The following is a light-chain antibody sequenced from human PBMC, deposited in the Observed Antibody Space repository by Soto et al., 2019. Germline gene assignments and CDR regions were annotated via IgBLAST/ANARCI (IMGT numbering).Light chain of an antibody. CDR1: QSVRSTY. Sequence: EIVLTQSPGTLSLSPGERATLSCRASQSVRSTYVAWYQQKPGQAPRLLIFDASSRATGIPDRFSGSGSGTDFTLTISCLQSEDFATYYCQQYYSYPHTFGQGTRLEIK. CDR2: DAS. J-gene: IGKJ5*01. V-gene: IGKV3-20*01. CDR3: QQYYSYPHT.